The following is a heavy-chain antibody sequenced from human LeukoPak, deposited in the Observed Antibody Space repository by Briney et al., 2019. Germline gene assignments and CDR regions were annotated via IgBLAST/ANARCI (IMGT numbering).Heavy chain of an antibody. CDR2: IRSKIYGGTP. CDR3: TRDQTPYY. J-gene: IGHJ4*02. Sequence: PGGSLRLSCAASGFTFSSYIMDWVRPAPGKGLEWVGFIRSKIYGGTPEYAASVKGRFTISRDDSKGVAYLQMNSLKTEDTAVYYCTRDQTPYYWGQGTLVTVSS. V-gene: IGHV3-49*04. CDR1: GFTFSSYI.